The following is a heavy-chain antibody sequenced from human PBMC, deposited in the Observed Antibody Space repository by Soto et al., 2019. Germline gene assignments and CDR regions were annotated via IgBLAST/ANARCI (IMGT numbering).Heavy chain of an antibody. D-gene: IGHD2-15*01. Sequence: QVQLVQSGAEVKKPGSSVKVSCKASGGTFSIYTISWVRQAPGQGLEWMGGSATSAQTFQGRLKVPADDSTSTVYLELSSLTSEDTAVYYWAREGLPDIDWFHPWGQGTLV. CDR2: GSA. J-gene: IGHJ5*02. CDR3: AREGLPDIDWFHP. CDR1: GGTFSIYT. V-gene: IGHV1-69*01.